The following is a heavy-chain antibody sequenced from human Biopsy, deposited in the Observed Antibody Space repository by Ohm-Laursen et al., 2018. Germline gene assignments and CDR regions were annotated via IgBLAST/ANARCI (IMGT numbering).Heavy chain of an antibody. V-gene: IGHV4-59*08. CDR1: GGSISSYY. CDR2: IYYSGST. D-gene: IGHD7-27*01. Sequence: TLSLTYTVSGGSISSYYWSWIRQPPGKGLECIGYIYYSGSTNYSPSLKSRVTMSVDTSKNQFSLKLSSVTAADTAVYYCARLWGGYHFHGMDVWGQGTTVTVSS. CDR3: ARLWGGYHFHGMDV. J-gene: IGHJ6*02.